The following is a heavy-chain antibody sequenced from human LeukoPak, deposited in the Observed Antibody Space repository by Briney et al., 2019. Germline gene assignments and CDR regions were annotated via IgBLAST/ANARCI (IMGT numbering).Heavy chain of an antibody. CDR3: ARGLGSGSYYGY. CDR1: GFTVSSNY. J-gene: IGHJ4*02. CDR2: IYSSGST. V-gene: IGHV3-53*01. D-gene: IGHD1-26*01. Sequence: GGSLRLSCAASGFTVSSNYMNWVRQAPGKGLVWVSIIYSSGSTYYADSVKGRFTISRDNSKNTLYLQMNTLRVEDTAVYYCARGLGSGSYYGYWGQGTLVTVSS.